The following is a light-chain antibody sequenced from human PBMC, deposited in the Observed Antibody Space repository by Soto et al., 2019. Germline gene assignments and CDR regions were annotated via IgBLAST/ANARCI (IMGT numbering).Light chain of an antibody. CDR1: QIISSTY. Sequence: EIVLTQSPGTLSLSPGERASLSCRATQIISSTYLAWYQHRPGQPPRLLIYGASTRATGIPDRFSGSGSGKDFTLTISRLEPEDFAVYYCQHFGTSRYTFGQGTKLDIQ. V-gene: IGKV3-20*01. CDR3: QHFGTSRYT. CDR2: GAS. J-gene: IGKJ2*01.